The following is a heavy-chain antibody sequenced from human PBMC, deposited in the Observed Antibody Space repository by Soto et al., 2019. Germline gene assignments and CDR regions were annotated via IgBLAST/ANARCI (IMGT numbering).Heavy chain of an antibody. CDR2: IIPIFGTA. V-gene: IGHV1-69*01. D-gene: IGHD5-18*01. CDR3: ATGYSYGYDSYYYYGMDV. J-gene: IGHJ6*02. CDR1: GGTLSSYA. Sequence: QVQLVQSGAEVKKPGSSVKVSCKASGGTLSSYAISWVRQAPGQGLEWMGGIIPIFGTANYAQKFQGRVTITADESTSTAYMELSSLRSEDTAVYYCATGYSYGYDSYYYYGMDVWGQGTTVTVSS.